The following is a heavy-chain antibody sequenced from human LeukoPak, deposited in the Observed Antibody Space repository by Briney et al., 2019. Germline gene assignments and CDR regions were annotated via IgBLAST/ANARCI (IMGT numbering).Heavy chain of an antibody. Sequence: ASVKVSCKASGYTFTRYDNNWVRQATAQGLEWMGWMNPNSGNTGYAQKFQGRVTITRNTSISTAYMELTSMRSEDTAVYYCARGLKQYHLLHGYYHYYMDVWSKGTTVTVS. J-gene: IGHJ6*03. D-gene: IGHD2-2*01. V-gene: IGHV1-8*03. CDR1: GYTFTRYD. CDR2: MNPNSGNT. CDR3: ARGLKQYHLLHGYYHYYMDV.